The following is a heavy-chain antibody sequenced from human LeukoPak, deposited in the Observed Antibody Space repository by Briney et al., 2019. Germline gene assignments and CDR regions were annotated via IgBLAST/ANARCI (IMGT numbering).Heavy chain of an antibody. J-gene: IGHJ4*02. D-gene: IGHD2-21*02. CDR2: IRYDGSNK. CDR3: AKDASYCGGDCYLGSFDY. CDR1: GFTFSSCG. Sequence: PGGTLRLSCAVSGFTFSSCGMHWVRQAPAKGLGWVEFIRYDGSNKYYADSVKGRFTIPRDNSKNTLYLQMNSLRAEDTAVYYCAKDASYCGGDCYLGSFDYWGQGTLVTVSS. V-gene: IGHV3-30*02.